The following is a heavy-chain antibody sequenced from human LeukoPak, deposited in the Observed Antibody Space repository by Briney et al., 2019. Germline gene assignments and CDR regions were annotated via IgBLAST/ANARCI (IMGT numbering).Heavy chain of an antibody. V-gene: IGHV4-39*02. Sequence: SETLSLTCTVSSGSITSSVYYCSWIRPPPGKGLEWIAGINYSGVTHYNPSLKSRVTISVDTSKNHFSLNLSSVTAADTAAYYCAIYSSSSGRIDPWGQGTLVTVSS. CDR2: INYSGVT. J-gene: IGHJ5*02. D-gene: IGHD2-15*01. CDR1: SGSITSSVYY. CDR3: AIYSSSSGRIDP.